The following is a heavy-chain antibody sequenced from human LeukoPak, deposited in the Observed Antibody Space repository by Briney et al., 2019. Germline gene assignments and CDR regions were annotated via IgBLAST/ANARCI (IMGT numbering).Heavy chain of an antibody. V-gene: IGHV4-61*01. CDR2: IYYSGST. D-gene: IGHD3-10*01. J-gene: IGHJ3*02. CDR1: GGSISSSSYY. CDR3: ARVGQNYYGSGSYI. Sequence: SETLSLTCTVSGGSISSSSYYWSWIRQPPGKGLEWIGYIYYSGSTNYNPSLKSRVTISVDTSKNQFSLKLSSVTAADTAVYYCARVGQNYYGSGSYIWGQGTMVTVSS.